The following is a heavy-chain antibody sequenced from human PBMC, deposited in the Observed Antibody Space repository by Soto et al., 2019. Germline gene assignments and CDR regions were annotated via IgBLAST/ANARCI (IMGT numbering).Heavy chain of an antibody. CDR2: IYYSGST. CDR1: GGSISSGGYY. V-gene: IGHV4-31*03. J-gene: IGHJ4*02. CDR3: ARDASYLFDY. Sequence: SETLSLTCTVSGGSISSGGYYWSWIRQHPGKGLEWIGYIYYSGSTYYNPSLKSRVTISVDTSKNQFSLKLSSVTAADTAVYYCARDASYLFDYWGQGTLVTVSS.